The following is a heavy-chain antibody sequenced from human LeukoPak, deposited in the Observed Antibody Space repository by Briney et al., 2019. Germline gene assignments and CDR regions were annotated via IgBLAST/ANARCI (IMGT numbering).Heavy chain of an antibody. CDR3: ARRLSLGYCSSTSCPRRYWFDP. D-gene: IGHD2-2*03. J-gene: IGHJ5*02. V-gene: IGHV4-34*01. CDR1: GGSFSGYY. Sequence: SETLSLICAVYGGSFSGYYWSWIRQPAGKGLEWIGEINHSGSINYNPSLKSRVTISVDTSKNQFSLKLSSVTAADTAVYYCARRLSLGYCSSTSCPRRYWFDPWGQGTLVTVSS. CDR2: INHSGSI.